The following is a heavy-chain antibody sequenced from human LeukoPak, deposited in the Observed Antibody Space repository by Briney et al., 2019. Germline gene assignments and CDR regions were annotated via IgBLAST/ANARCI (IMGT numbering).Heavy chain of an antibody. Sequence: GRSLRLSCAASGFTFSSYGMHWVRQAPGKGLEWVAVISYDGSNKYCADSVKGRFTISRDNSKNTLYLQMNSLRAEDTAVYYCQLYYYGSGSYYNPDAFDIWGQGTMVTVSS. D-gene: IGHD3-10*01. V-gene: IGHV3-30*03. J-gene: IGHJ3*02. CDR2: ISYDGSNK. CDR1: GFTFSSYG. CDR3: QLYYYGSGSYYNPDAFDI.